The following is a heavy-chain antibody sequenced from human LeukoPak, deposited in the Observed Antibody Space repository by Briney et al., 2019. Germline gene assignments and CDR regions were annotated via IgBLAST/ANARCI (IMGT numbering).Heavy chain of an antibody. D-gene: IGHD2-15*01. CDR3: ARDRGYWDAFDI. V-gene: IGHV4-59*12. Sequence: SETLSLTCTVSGGSISSYYWSWIRQPPGKGLEWIGYIYHSGSTYYNPSLKSRVTISVDRSKNQFSLKLSSVTAADTAVYYCARDRGYWDAFDIWGQGTMVTVSS. CDR2: IYHSGST. CDR1: GGSISSYY. J-gene: IGHJ3*02.